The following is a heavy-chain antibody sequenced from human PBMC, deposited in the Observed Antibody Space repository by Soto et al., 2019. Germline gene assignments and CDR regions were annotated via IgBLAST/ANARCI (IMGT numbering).Heavy chain of an antibody. CDR2: ISRDGGTK. CDR1: GFTVSTYG. Sequence: QVQLVESGGGVVQPGRSLRLSCAVSGFTVSTYGMHWVRQAPGKGLEWVAVISRDGGTKYYVDSVKGRFTISRDNSGNTLIVEMNSLRSGDVAVYYCTGEVASGYWGQGTLVNV. J-gene: IGHJ4*02. CDR3: TGEVASGY. V-gene: IGHV3-30*03. D-gene: IGHD2-8*02.